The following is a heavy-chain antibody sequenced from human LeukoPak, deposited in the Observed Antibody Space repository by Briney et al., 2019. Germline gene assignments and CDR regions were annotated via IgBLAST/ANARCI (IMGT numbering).Heavy chain of an antibody. CDR3: AKLTSYSSSWYRWFDP. V-gene: IGHV3-30*02. Sequence: GGSLRLSCAASGFTFSSYGMHWVRQAPGKGLEGVAFIRYDGSNKYYADSVKGRFTISRDNSKNTLYLQMYSLRAEDTAVYYCAKLTSYSSSWYRWFDPWGQGTLVTVSS. CDR1: GFTFSSYG. CDR2: IRYDGSNK. J-gene: IGHJ5*02. D-gene: IGHD6-13*01.